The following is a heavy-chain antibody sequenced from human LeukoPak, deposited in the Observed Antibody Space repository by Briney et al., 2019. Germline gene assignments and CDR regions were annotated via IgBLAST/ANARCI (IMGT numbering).Heavy chain of an antibody. V-gene: IGHV3-23*01. CDR2: ISGSGGST. D-gene: IGHD3-3*01. J-gene: IGHJ3*02. Sequence: GGSLRLSRAASGFTFSSYAMSWVRQAPGKGLEWVSAISGSGGSTYYADSVKGRFTISRDNSKNTLYLQMNSLRAEDTAVYYCAKGIRFLEWNDAFDIWGQGTMVTVSS. CDR3: AKGIRFLEWNDAFDI. CDR1: GFTFSSYA.